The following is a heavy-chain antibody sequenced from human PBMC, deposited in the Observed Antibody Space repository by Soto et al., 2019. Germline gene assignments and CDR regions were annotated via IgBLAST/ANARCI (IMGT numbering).Heavy chain of an antibody. V-gene: IGHV3-30*03. D-gene: IGHD1-20*01. Sequence: PGGSLRLSCAASGFTFRSYGMHWVRQAPGKGLEWLAFISYDGSNKYYTDSVRGRFTISRDSSKNTLYLEMSSLRAEDTAVFYCARDNNIYAMDVWGQGTTVTVSS. CDR1: GFTFRSYG. CDR2: ISYDGSNK. CDR3: ARDNNIYAMDV. J-gene: IGHJ6*02.